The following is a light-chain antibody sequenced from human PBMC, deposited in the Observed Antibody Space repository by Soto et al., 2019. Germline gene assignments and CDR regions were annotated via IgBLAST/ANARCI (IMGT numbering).Light chain of an antibody. CDR2: GAS. J-gene: IGKJ5*01. CDR1: QTISNW. Sequence: DIQMTQSPSTLSASLGDRVTITCRASQTISNWLAWYQQKPGKAPKLLIYGASTLQSGVPSRFSGSGSGTEFTLTISSLQPEDFATYYCQQLNTYPITFAQGTRLEIK. V-gene: IGKV1-5*01. CDR3: QQLNTYPIT.